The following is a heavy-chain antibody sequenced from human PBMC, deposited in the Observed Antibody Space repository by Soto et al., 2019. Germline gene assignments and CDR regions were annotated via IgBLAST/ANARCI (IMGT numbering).Heavy chain of an antibody. Sequence: GSLRLSCAASGFTFSSYAMSWVRQAPGKGLEWVSAISGSGGSTYYADSVKGRFTISRDNSKNTLYLQMNSLRAEDTAVYYCAKESRYYDFWSGYPRPYFDYWGQGTLVTVSS. J-gene: IGHJ4*02. CDR2: ISGSGGST. CDR3: AKESRYYDFWSGYPRPYFDY. CDR1: GFTFSSYA. D-gene: IGHD3-3*01. V-gene: IGHV3-23*01.